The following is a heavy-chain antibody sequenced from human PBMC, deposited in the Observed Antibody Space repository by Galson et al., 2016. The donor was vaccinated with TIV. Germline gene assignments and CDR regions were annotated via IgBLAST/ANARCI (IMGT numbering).Heavy chain of an antibody. CDR1: GDSLTDLV. J-gene: IGHJ4*02. CDR3: ATVAWFPGLSLDN. Sequence: SVKVSCKVSGDSLTDLVIHWVRQAPGKGLEWVGGFDPEVQKTIYAQNFQGRVTLTADTSIDTAYMELGSLRFEDTAVYFCATVAWFPGLSLDNWGQGTLLTVSS. V-gene: IGHV1-24*01. CDR2: FDPEVQKT. D-gene: IGHD3-22*01.